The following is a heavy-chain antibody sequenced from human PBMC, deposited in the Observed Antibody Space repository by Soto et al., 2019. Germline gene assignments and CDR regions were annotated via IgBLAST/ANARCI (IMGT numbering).Heavy chain of an antibody. J-gene: IGHJ4*02. Sequence: SVKVSCKASGGTFSSYAISWVRQAPGQGLEWMGGIIPIFGTANYAQKFQGRVTITADESTSTAYMGLSSLRSEDTAVYYCARGRDGYNPVFFVYWGQGTLVTVSS. CDR3: ARGRDGYNPVFFVY. V-gene: IGHV1-69*13. CDR1: GGTFSSYA. D-gene: IGHD5-12*01. CDR2: IIPIFGTA.